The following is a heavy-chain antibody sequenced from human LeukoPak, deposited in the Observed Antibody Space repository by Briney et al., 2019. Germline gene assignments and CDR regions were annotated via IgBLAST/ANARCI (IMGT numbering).Heavy chain of an antibody. CDR3: ARESSSWYGYYYYYMDV. CDR2: IYYSGST. D-gene: IGHD6-13*01. CDR1: GGSISSYY. V-gene: IGHV4-59*12. J-gene: IGHJ6*03. Sequence: SETLSLTCTVSGGSISSYYWSWIRQPPGKGLEWIGYIYYSGSTNYNPSLKSRVTISVDTSKNQFSLKLSSVTAADTAVYYCARESSSWYGYYYYYMDVWGKGTTVTVSS.